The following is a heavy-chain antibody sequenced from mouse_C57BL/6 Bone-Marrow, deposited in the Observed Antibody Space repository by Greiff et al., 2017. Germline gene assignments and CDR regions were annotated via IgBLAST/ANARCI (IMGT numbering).Heavy chain of an antibody. Sequence: EVQRVESGEGLVKPGGSLKLSCAASGFTFSSYAMSWVRQTPEKRLEWVAYISSGGDYIYYADTVKGRFTISRDNARNTLYLQMSSLKSEDTAMYYCTRERGYGSIPYYFDYWGQGTTLTVSS. V-gene: IGHV5-9-1*02. CDR2: ISSGGDYI. CDR1: GFTFSSYA. CDR3: TRERGYGSIPYYFDY. D-gene: IGHD1-1*01. J-gene: IGHJ2*01.